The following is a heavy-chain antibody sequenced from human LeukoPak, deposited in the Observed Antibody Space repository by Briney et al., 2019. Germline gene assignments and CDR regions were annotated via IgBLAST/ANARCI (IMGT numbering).Heavy chain of an antibody. CDR2: IYYSGST. V-gene: IGHV4-61*01. J-gene: IGHJ5*02. Sequence: KPSETLSLTCSVSAGSIRSSSWWSWIRQPPGKGLEWIGYIYYSGSTNYNPSLKSRVTISVDTSKNQFSLKLSSVTAADTAVYYCARFIQLWLGNWFDPWGQGTLVTVSS. D-gene: IGHD5-18*01. CDR3: ARFIQLWLGNWFDP. CDR1: AGSIRSSSW.